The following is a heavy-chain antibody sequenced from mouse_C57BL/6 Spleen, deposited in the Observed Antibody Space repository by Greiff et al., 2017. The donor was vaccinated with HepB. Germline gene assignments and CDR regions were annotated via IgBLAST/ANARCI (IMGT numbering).Heavy chain of an antibody. CDR2: ISSGGSYT. CDR1: GFTFSSYG. J-gene: IGHJ3*01. Sequence: EVQLVESGGDLVKPGGSLKLSCAASGFTFSSYGMSWVRQTPDKRLEWVATISSGGSYTYYPDSVKGRFTISRDNAKNTLYLQMSSLKSEDTAMYYCARLHYSNSAWFAYWGQGTLVTVSA. CDR3: ARLHYSNSAWFAY. V-gene: IGHV5-6*01. D-gene: IGHD2-5*01.